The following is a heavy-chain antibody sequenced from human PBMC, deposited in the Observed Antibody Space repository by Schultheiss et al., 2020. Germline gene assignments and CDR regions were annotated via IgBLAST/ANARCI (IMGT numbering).Heavy chain of an antibody. CDR2: ISSSSSYI. CDR1: GFTFSSYS. Sequence: GGSLRLSCAASGFTFSSYSMNWVRQAPGKGLEWVSSISSSSSYIYYADSVKGRFTISRDNAKNSLYLQMNSLRAEDTAVYYCARDSGGIAVAGTFDYWGQGTLVNVSA. J-gene: IGHJ4*02. CDR3: ARDSGGIAVAGTFDY. V-gene: IGHV3-21*01. D-gene: IGHD6-19*01.